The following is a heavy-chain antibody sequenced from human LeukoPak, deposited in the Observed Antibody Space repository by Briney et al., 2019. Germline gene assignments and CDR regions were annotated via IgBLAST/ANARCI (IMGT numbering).Heavy chain of an antibody. CDR1: GGSISSYY. Sequence: SETLSLTCTVSGGSISSYYWSWIRQPPGKGLEWIGYIYTSGSTNYNPSLKSRVTLSVDTSKNQFSLKLSSVTAADTAVYYCARRGSSGYYAWFDPWGQGTLVTVSS. V-gene: IGHV4-4*09. J-gene: IGHJ5*02. CDR3: ARRGSSGYYAWFDP. CDR2: IYTSGST. D-gene: IGHD3-22*01.